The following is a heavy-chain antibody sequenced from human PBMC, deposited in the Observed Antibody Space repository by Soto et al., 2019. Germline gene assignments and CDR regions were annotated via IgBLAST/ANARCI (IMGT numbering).Heavy chain of an antibody. CDR3: ARHGGTTPFDF. V-gene: IGHV4-39*01. Sequence: QLQLQESGPGLVKPSETLSLTCTVSGDSIRGSSYYWAWIRQPPGQELEWIGPVYYSGTTYYHPSLKSRVTISVDPSKNQFSLRLNSVTATDTGTYFCARHGGTTPFDFWGQGIQVAVSS. J-gene: IGHJ4*02. CDR2: VYYSGTT. D-gene: IGHD1-7*01. CDR1: GDSIRGSSYY.